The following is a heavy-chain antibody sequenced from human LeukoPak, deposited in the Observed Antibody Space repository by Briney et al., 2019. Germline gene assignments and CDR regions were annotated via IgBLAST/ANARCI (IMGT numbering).Heavy chain of an antibody. Sequence: GASVKVSCKVSGYTLTELSMHWVRQAPGNGLEWMGGFDPEDGETIYAQKFQGRVTMTRDTSISTAYMELSRLRSDDTGVYYCARLRYYSESNANNRFDYWGQGTLVTVSS. J-gene: IGHJ4*02. CDR2: FDPEDGET. CDR1: GYTLTELS. CDR3: ARLRYYSESNANNRFDY. D-gene: IGHD3-22*01. V-gene: IGHV1-24*01.